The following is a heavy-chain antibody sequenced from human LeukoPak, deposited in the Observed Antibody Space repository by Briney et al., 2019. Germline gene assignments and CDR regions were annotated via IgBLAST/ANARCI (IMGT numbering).Heavy chain of an antibody. CDR1: GGSISSYY. J-gene: IGHJ6*03. CDR2: IYYSGST. V-gene: IGHV4-59*01. CDR3: ARYREAAIRYYYYYTDV. D-gene: IGHD2-2*01. Sequence: SETLSLTCTVSGGSISSYYWSWIRQPPGKGLEWIGYIYYSGSTNYNPSLKSRVTISVDTSKNQFSLKLSSVTAADTAVYYCARYREAAIRYYYYYTDVWGKGTTVTVSS.